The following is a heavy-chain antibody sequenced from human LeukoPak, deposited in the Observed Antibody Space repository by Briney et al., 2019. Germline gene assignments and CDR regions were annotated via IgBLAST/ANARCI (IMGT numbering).Heavy chain of an antibody. Sequence: ASVKVSCKASGYTFTGYYMHWVRQAPGQGLEWRGRINPNSGGTNYAQKFQGRVTMTRDTSISTAYMELSRLRSDDTAVYYCARDPRGVVVAATPYYYYYYYMDVWGKGTTVTVSS. CDR2: INPNSGGT. CDR3: ARDPRGVVVAATPYYYYYYYMDV. D-gene: IGHD2-15*01. CDR1: GYTFTGYY. J-gene: IGHJ6*03. V-gene: IGHV1-2*06.